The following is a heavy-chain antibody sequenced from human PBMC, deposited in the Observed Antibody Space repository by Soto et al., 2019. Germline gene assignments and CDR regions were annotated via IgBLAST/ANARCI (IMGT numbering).Heavy chain of an antibody. D-gene: IGHD3-22*01. CDR1: GFTLWNYA. V-gene: IGHV3-23*01. Sequence: GSVRLSCAASGFTLWNYAFSWVRQAPGKGLEWVSAIGGRGSSTYYIDSVKGRFTISRDSSKNTLYLQMNSLRAEDTAIYYCAKVIVDSSGYTITLDSWGQGTMGTVSS. CDR2: IGGRGSST. J-gene: IGHJ5*01. CDR3: AKVIVDSSGYTITLDS.